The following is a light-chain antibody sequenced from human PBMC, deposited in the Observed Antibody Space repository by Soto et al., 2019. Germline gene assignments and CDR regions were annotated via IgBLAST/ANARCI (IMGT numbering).Light chain of an antibody. CDR1: SNDIGSYDY. V-gene: IGLV2-23*02. Sequence: QSVLTQPTSVSGSPGQSITISCTGNSNDIGSYDYVSWYQQHPGKAPRLLIHGVRNRPSGVSSRFSGSKTGNTASLTITGLQAEDEANYYCCSYVGARTYVFGTGTKVTVL. CDR2: GVR. J-gene: IGLJ1*01. CDR3: CSYVGARTYV.